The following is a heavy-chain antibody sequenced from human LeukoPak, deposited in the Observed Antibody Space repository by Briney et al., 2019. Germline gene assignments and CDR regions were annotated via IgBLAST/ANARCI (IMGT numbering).Heavy chain of an antibody. CDR3: AKRQVPTRYFDY. Sequence: GGPLRLSCAASGFTFSDYAVSWVRQAPGKGLEWVSTSGVGGRGTYYADSVKGRFTISRDKSKNTLYLQMNSLRAEDTAVYYCAKRQVPTRYFDYWGQGTLVTVSS. CDR1: GFTFSDYA. CDR2: SGVGGRGT. V-gene: IGHV3-23*01. J-gene: IGHJ4*02.